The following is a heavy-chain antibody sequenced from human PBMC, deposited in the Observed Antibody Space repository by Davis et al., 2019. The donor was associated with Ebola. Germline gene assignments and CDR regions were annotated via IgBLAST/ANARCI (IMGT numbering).Heavy chain of an antibody. CDR1: GYTFTSYG. J-gene: IGHJ4*02. CDR3: AKSRIAAAVLQHFDY. Sequence: SSVTVSCKASGYTFTSYGISWVRQAPGQGLEWMGRIIPILGIANYAQKFQGRVTITADKSTSTAYMELSSLRSEDTAVYYCAKSRIAAAVLQHFDYWGQGTLVTVSS. V-gene: IGHV1-69*04. CDR2: IIPILGIA. D-gene: IGHD6-13*01.